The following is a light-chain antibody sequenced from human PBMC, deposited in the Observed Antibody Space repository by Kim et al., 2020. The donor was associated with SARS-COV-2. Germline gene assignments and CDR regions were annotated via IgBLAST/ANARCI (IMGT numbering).Light chain of an antibody. CDR2: GAS. V-gene: IGKV1-27*01. Sequence: DIQMTQSPSSLSASVGDRVTITCWASQGINTYLAWYQQKPGKVPKLLIYGASALHSGVPSRFSGSGSGTDFTLTISSLQPEDVATYYCQKYNSAPWTFGQGTKVDIK. CDR3: QKYNSAPWT. CDR1: QGINTY. J-gene: IGKJ1*01.